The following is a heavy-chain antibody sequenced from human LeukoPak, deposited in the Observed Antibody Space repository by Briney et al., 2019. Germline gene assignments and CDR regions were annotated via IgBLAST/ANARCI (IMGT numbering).Heavy chain of an antibody. Sequence: ASVKVSCKASGYTFTSYGISWVRQAPGQGLEWMGWISAYNGNTNYAQKLQGRVTMTTDTSTSTAYMELRSLRSDDTAVYYCARDPSTVTNIPPDYWGQGTLVTVSS. CDR2: ISAYNGNT. J-gene: IGHJ4*02. D-gene: IGHD4-17*01. V-gene: IGHV1-18*01. CDR1: GYTFTSYG. CDR3: ARDPSTVTNIPPDY.